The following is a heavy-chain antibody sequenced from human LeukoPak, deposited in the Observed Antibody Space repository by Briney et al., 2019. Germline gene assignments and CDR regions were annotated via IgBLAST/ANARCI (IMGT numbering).Heavy chain of an antibody. CDR3: ARERDYDFWSD. CDR2: ISGSGGST. J-gene: IGHJ4*02. CDR1: GFTFSSYG. V-gene: IGHV3-23*01. D-gene: IGHD3-3*01. Sequence: GGSLRLSCAASGFTFSSYGMSWVRQAPGKGLEWVSAISGSGGSTYYADSVKGRLTISRDNSKNSLYLQMNSLRAEDTAVYYCARERDYDFWSDWGQGTLVTVSS.